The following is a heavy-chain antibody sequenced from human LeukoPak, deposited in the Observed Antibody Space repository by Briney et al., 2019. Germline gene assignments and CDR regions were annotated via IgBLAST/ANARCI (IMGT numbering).Heavy chain of an antibody. J-gene: IGHJ4*02. Sequence: GGSLRLSCAASGFTFSSYWMHWVRHAPGKGLVWVSRINSDGSSTSYADSVKGRFTISRDNAKNTLYLQMNSLRAEDTAVYYCARTLTYYYDSSGYSFDYWGQGTLVTVSS. V-gene: IGHV3-74*01. CDR3: ARTLTYYYDSSGYSFDY. CDR1: GFTFSSYW. CDR2: INSDGSST. D-gene: IGHD3-22*01.